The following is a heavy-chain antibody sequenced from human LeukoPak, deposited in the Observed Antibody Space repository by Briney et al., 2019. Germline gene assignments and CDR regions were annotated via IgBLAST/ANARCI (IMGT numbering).Heavy chain of an antibody. V-gene: IGHV1-2*02. J-gene: IGHJ4*01. CDR2: VNPNSDVT. CDR1: GYSFIGYY. Sequence: ASVKVSCKASGYSFIGYYIHWVRQAPGQGLEWMGSVNPNSDVTDYAQKFQGRITMTRDTAISTAYMELNRLTSDDTAVYYCARDTGFPFFDFWGHGALVTVSS. CDR3: ARDTGFPFFDF.